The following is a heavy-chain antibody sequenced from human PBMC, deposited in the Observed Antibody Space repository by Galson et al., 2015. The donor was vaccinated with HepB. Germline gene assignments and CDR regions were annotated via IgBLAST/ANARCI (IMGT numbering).Heavy chain of an antibody. D-gene: IGHD2-2*01. CDR2: ISSSSSTI. Sequence: SLRLSCAASGFTFSSYSMNWVRQAPGKGLEWVSYISSSSSTIYYADSVKGRFTISRDNAKNSLYLQMNSLRAEDTAVYYCARDRGYCSSTSCSWDYFDYWGQGTLVTVSS. CDR3: ARDRGYCSSTSCSWDYFDY. CDR1: GFTFSSYS. J-gene: IGHJ4*02. V-gene: IGHV3-48*01.